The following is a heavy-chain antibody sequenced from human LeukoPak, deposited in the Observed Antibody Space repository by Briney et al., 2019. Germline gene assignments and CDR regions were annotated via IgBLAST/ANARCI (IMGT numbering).Heavy chain of an antibody. CDR1: GFTFSSYA. V-gene: IGHV3-23*01. Sequence: TGGSLGLSCAASGFTFSSYAMSWVRQAPGKGLEWVSAISGSGGSTYYADSVKGRFTISRDNSKNTLYLQMNSLRAEDTAVYYCAKDRVPNYYYDSSGYYYFDYWGQGTLVTVSS. D-gene: IGHD3-22*01. CDR2: ISGSGGST. J-gene: IGHJ4*02. CDR3: AKDRVPNYYYDSSGYYYFDY.